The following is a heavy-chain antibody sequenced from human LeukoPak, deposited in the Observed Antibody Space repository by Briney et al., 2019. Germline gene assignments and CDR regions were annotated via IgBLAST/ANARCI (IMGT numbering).Heavy chain of an antibody. Sequence: GASVKVSCKASGYTFTGYYIHWVRQAPGQGLEWMGWINPNSGGTNNAQKFHGRVTMTRDMSTSTVYMELTSLRSEDTAMYYCARALTSAAGRRAGMMGDWGQGTLVTVSS. J-gene: IGHJ4*02. CDR3: ARALTSAAGRRAGMMGD. D-gene: IGHD6-13*01. V-gene: IGHV1-2*02. CDR2: INPNSGGT. CDR1: GYTFTGYY.